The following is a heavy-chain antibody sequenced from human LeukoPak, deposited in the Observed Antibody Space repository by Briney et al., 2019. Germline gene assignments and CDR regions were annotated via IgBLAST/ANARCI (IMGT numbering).Heavy chain of an antibody. J-gene: IGHJ3*02. CDR2: TYYRSKWYN. V-gene: IGHV6-1*01. CDR3: ARDEKRVGMMAAAGTGAFDI. D-gene: IGHD6-13*01. CDR1: GDSVSSNSAA. Sequence: SQTFSLTCAISGDSVSSNSAAWNWIRQSPSRGLEWLGRTYYRSKWYNDYAVSVKSRITINPDTSKNQFSLQLNSVTPEDTAVYYCARDEKRVGMMAAAGTGAFDIWGQGTMVTVSS.